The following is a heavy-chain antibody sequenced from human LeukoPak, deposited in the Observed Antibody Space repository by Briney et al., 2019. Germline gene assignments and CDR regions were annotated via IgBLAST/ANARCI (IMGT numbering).Heavy chain of an antibody. Sequence: GGSLRLSCAASGFTFSYHTFNWLRQAPGKGLEWFSSISSSSTYIYYSDSVKGRFIISRDDAQDSVYLEMSSLRVEDTAIYYCARVPESTWTSLDYFDYWGQGTLVAVSS. CDR3: ARVPESTWTSLDYFDY. CDR2: ISSSSTYI. D-gene: IGHD2-2*01. V-gene: IGHV3-21*01. CDR1: GFTFSYHT. J-gene: IGHJ4*01.